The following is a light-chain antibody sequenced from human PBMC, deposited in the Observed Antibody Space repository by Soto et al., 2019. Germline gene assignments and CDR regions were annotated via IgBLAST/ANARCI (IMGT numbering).Light chain of an antibody. Sequence: RRQFPSSLSAYVGERVTITCRASQGISSWLVWYQQKPGQAPRLLLYGASTRATGIPARFSGSGSGKEFTLTISSLQSAAFPVYCCQQYKNWPPVTFGQGTKVDIK. CDR2: GAS. J-gene: IGKJ1*01. CDR1: QGISSW. CDR3: QQYKNWPPVT. V-gene: IGKV3-15*01.